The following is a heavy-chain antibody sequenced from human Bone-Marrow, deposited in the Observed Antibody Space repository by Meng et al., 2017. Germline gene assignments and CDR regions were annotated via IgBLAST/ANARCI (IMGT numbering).Heavy chain of an antibody. CDR3: AKRLYIAAAGRTLFYYYGMDV. D-gene: IGHD6-13*01. J-gene: IGHJ6*02. CDR2: ISGSGGST. V-gene: IGHV3-23*01. CDR1: GFTFSSYA. Sequence: GESLKISCAASGFTFSSYAMSWVRQAPGKGLEWVSAISGSGGSTYYADSVKGRFTISRDNSKNTLYLQMNSLRAEDTAVYYCAKRLYIAAAGRTLFYYYGMDVWGQGTTVTVSS.